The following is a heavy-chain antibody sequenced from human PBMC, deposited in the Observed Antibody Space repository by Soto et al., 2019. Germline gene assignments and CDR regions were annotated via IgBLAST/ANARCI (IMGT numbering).Heavy chain of an antibody. CDR1: GGSISSGGYY. J-gene: IGHJ6*03. Sequence: SETLSLTCTVSGGSISSGGYYWSWIRQHPGKGLEWIGYIYYSGSTYYNPSLKSRVTIPVDTSKNQFSLKLSTVTAADTAAYYCARAPPALESSSRLYGFSYMDVWGKENTVTVAS. CDR3: ARAPPALESSSRLYGFSYMDV. D-gene: IGHD6-13*01. CDR2: IYYSGST. V-gene: IGHV4-31*03.